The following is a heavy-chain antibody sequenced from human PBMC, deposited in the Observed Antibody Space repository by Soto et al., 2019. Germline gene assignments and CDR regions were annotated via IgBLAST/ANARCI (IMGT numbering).Heavy chain of an antibody. CDR1: GGSISGGVHS. CDR2: IFDSRST. V-gene: IGHV4-30-4*01. CDR3: AREIMPLTNDWYFDL. Sequence: QVQLQESGPGLVKPSETLSLTCTVSGGSISGGVHSWSWIRQPPGKGLEWIGHIFDSRSTYYNPSLMSRLTISVDTSKNQFSLRLSSVTAAHTAVYYCAREIMPLTNDWYFDLWGRGTLVTVSS. D-gene: IGHD2-8*01. J-gene: IGHJ2*01.